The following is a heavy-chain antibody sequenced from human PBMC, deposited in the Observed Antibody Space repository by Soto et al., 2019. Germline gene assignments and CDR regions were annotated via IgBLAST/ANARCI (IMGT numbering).Heavy chain of an antibody. V-gene: IGHV1-69*13. CDR3: ARAGYCSSTSCQDVGWFDP. D-gene: IGHD2-2*01. J-gene: IGHJ5*02. CDR1: GGTFSSYA. Sequence: SVKVSCKASGGTFSSYAISWVRQAPGQGLEWMGGIIPIFGTANYAQKFQGRVTITADESTSTAYMELSSLRPEDTAVYYCARAGYCSSTSCQDVGWFDPWGQGTLVTVSS. CDR2: IIPIFGTA.